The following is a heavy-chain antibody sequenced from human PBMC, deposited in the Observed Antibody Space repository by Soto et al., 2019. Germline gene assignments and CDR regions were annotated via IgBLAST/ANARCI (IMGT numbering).Heavy chain of an antibody. J-gene: IGHJ5*02. Sequence: SVKVSWKASGGTFSSYAISWVRQAPGQGLEWMGGIIPIFGTANYAQKFQGRVTITADESTSTAYMELGSLRSEDTAVYYCARRLPNYYDSSGYPNWFDPWGQGTLVTVSS. V-gene: IGHV1-69*13. CDR1: GGTFSSYA. CDR2: IIPIFGTA. D-gene: IGHD3-22*01. CDR3: ARRLPNYYDSSGYPNWFDP.